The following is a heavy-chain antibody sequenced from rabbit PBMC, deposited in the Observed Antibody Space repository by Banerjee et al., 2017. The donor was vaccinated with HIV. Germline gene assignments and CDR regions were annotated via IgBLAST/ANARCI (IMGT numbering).Heavy chain of an antibody. CDR2: IYTGNGNT. Sequence: QSLEESGGDLVKPGASLTLTCTASGFSFSSSYDMCWVRQAPGKGLEWIGCIYTGNGNTHYASWAKGRFTISKTSSTTVTLQMTSLTAADTATYFCARAAGYAGYGYATGFDLWGPGTLVTVS. J-gene: IGHJ4*01. V-gene: IGHV1S40*01. D-gene: IGHD6-1*01. CDR1: GFSFSSSYD. CDR3: ARAAGYAGYGYATGFDL.